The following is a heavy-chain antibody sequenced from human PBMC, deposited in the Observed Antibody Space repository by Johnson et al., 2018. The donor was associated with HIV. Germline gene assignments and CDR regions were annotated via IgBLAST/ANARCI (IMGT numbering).Heavy chain of an antibody. CDR1: GFTFISYA. D-gene: IGHD3-10*01. J-gene: IGHJ3*02. CDR3: ARDTDYYGSGSYDDAFDI. Sequence: QVQLVESGGGVVQPGRSLRLSCAASGFTFISYAMHWVRQAPGKGLEWVALISYDGSNKYYADSVKGRFTISRDNSKNTLYLQMNSLRAEDTAVYYCARDTDYYGSGSYDDAFDIWGQGTMVTVSS. V-gene: IGHV3-30-3*01. CDR2: ISYDGSNK.